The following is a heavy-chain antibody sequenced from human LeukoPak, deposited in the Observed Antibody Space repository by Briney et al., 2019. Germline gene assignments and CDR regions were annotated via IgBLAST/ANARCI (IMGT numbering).Heavy chain of an antibody. V-gene: IGHV4-31*03. J-gene: IGHJ4*02. CDR3: ASNLAVDIVATIIY. D-gene: IGHD5-12*01. CDR2: IYYSGST. CDR1: GGSISSGGYY. Sequence: PSQTLSLTCTVSGGSISSGGYYWSWIRQHPGEGLEWIGYIYYSGSTYYNPSLKSRVTISVDTSKNQFSLKLSSVTAADTAVYYCASNLAVDIVATIIYWGQGTLVTVSS.